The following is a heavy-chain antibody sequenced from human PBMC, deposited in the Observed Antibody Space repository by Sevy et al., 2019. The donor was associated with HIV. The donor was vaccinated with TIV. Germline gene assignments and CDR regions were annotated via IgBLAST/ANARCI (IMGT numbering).Heavy chain of an antibody. J-gene: IGHJ4*02. CDR2: IRGSGDRT. CDR3: AKDLPTNRNSGTYYDY. D-gene: IGHD1-26*01. V-gene: IGHV3-23*01. CDR1: GYTFSNYV. Sequence: GGSLRLSCAASGYTFSNYVMTRVRHSPGKGLEWVASIRGSGDRTFYADSVKGRFTISRDNSKNTLYLQMNSLRAEDTAVYYCAKDLPTNRNSGTYYDYWGQGTLVTVSS.